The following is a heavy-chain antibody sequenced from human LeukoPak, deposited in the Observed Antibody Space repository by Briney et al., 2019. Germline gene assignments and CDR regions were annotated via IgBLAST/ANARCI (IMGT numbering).Heavy chain of an antibody. CDR2: INPRKNDI. V-gene: IGHV1-2*02. CDR3: ARGPSHGGFDI. D-gene: IGHD4-23*01. Sequence: ASVKVSCKASGYTFTDYFIHWLRQAPGQGLEWVGWINPRKNDIRYDQRFQGRVTMTRDTSISTGYMDLSRLKSDDTAVYYCARGPSHGGFDIWGQGTVVTVS. J-gene: IGHJ3*02. CDR1: GYTFTDYF.